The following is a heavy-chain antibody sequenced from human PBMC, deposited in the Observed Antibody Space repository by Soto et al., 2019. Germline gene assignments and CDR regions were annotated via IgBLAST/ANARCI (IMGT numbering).Heavy chain of an antibody. CDR3: ARAIAAAGNTDY. CDR1: GGTFSSYT. CDR2: IIPILDIA. J-gene: IGHJ4*02. V-gene: IGHV1-69*02. D-gene: IGHD6-13*01. Sequence: QVQLVQSGAEVKKPGSSVKVSCKASGGTFSSYTISWVRQAPGQGLEWMGRIIPILDIANYAQKFQGRVTITADKSTSTAYRELSSLRSEDTAVYYCARAIAAAGNTDYWGQGTLVTVSS.